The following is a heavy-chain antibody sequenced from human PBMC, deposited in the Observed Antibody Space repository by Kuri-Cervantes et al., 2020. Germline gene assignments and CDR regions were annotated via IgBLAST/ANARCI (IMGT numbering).Heavy chain of an antibody. CDR2: INHSGST. Sequence: SQTLSLTCAVSGGSFSGYYWSWIRQPPGKGLEWIGEINHSGSTNYNPSLKSRVTISIDTSKNQFSLKLTSVTAADTAVYYCAGGGDWPNSKIDYWGQGTLVTVSS. D-gene: IGHD2-21*02. J-gene: IGHJ4*02. CDR3: AGGGDWPNSKIDY. V-gene: IGHV4-34*01. CDR1: GGSFSGYY.